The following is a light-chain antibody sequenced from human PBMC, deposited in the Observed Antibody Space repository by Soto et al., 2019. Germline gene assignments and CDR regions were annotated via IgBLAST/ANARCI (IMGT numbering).Light chain of an antibody. Sequence: IVLTQSAGTLSLSQGERATLSCRASQSVSNNYLAWYQQKPGQAPRLLIYGASNRATGIPDRFSGSGSGTDFTLTISRLEPEDFAVYYCQQYSRAPLTFGQGTKVDI. CDR1: QSVSNNY. J-gene: IGKJ1*01. CDR2: GAS. V-gene: IGKV3-20*01. CDR3: QQYSRAPLT.